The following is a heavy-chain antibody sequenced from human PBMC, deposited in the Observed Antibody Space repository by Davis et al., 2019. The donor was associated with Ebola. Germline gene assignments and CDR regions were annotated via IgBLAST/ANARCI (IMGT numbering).Heavy chain of an antibody. CDR3: ARVDRTGTPDY. Sequence: GGSLRLSCAASGFTFSSYWMNWVRQAPGKGLEWVSSISSSSSYIYYADSVKGRFTISRDNSKNTLYLQMNSLRAEDTAVYYCARVDRTGTPDYWGQGTLVTVSS. CDR2: ISSSSSYI. D-gene: IGHD1-7*01. CDR1: GFTFSSYW. J-gene: IGHJ4*02. V-gene: IGHV3-21*01.